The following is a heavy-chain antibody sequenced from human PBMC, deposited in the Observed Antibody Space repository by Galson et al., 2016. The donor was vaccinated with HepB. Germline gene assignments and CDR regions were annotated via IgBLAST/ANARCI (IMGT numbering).Heavy chain of an antibody. CDR3: ARIQRSQHCTNGVCYTSFNYYAMDV. Sequence: PALVKPTQTLTLTCTVSGFSLSNARMGVSWIRQPPGKALEWLAHIFSNDEKSYSTSLKSRLTISKDTSRSQVVLTMTNMDPVDTATYYCARIQRSQHCTNGVCYTSFNYYAMDVWGQGTLVTVSS. J-gene: IGHJ6*02. D-gene: IGHD2-8*01. CDR1: GFSLSNARMG. V-gene: IGHV2-26*01. CDR2: IFSNDEK.